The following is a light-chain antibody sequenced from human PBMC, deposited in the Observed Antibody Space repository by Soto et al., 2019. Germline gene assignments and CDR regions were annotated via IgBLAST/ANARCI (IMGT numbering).Light chain of an antibody. CDR1: QDLTNW. Sequence: DIQMTQSPSSVSASVGDKVTITCRASQDLTNWLAWYQQKPGKAPKLLISAASSLQSGVPSRFSGSGSGTDFTLTIRSLQPEDFATYYCQQHISFPITFGQGTRLEIK. CDR2: AAS. CDR3: QQHISFPIT. J-gene: IGKJ5*01. V-gene: IGKV1-12*01.